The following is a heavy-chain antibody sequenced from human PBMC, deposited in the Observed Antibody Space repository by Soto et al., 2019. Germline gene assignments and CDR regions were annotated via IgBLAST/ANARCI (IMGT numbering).Heavy chain of an antibody. J-gene: IGHJ5*02. V-gene: IGHV3-73*01. CDR1: GFTFSCSA. CDR3: TRLAPYYDILTGYHPPGAGWFDP. Sequence: PGGSLRLSCAASGFTFSCSAMHWVRQASGKGLEWVGRIRSKANSYATAYAASVKGRFTISRDDSKNTAYLQMNSLKTEDTAVYYCTRLAPYYDILTGYHPPGAGWFDPWGQGTLVTSPQ. D-gene: IGHD3-9*01. CDR2: IRSKANSYAT.